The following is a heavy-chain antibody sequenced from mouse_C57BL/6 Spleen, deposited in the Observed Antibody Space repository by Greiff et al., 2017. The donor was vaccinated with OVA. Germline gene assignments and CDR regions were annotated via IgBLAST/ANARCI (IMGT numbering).Heavy chain of an antibody. D-gene: IGHD2-1*01. J-gene: IGHJ2*01. CDR1: GYAFSSSW. CDR3: AREGTIYYGNYGGY. V-gene: IGHV1-82*01. CDR2: IYPGDGDT. Sequence: QVHVKQSGPELVKPGASVKISCKASGYAFSSSWMNWVKQRPGKGLEWIGRIYPGDGDTNYNGKFKGKATLTADKSSSTAYMQLSSLTSEDSAVYFCAREGTIYYGNYGGYWGQGTTLTVSS.